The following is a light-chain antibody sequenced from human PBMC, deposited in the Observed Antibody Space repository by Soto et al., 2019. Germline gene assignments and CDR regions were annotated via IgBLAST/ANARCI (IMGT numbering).Light chain of an antibody. Sequence: DIQMTQSPSTLSASVGDRVTITCRASQSISSWLAWYQQKPGKAPKRLIYKASTLESGIPSRFSGGRSGTEFTLAISRLEPDDFATYYYQQYVIFSLTFGGGTKVEVK. CDR2: KAS. CDR3: QQYVIFSLT. J-gene: IGKJ4*01. CDR1: QSISSW. V-gene: IGKV1-5*03.